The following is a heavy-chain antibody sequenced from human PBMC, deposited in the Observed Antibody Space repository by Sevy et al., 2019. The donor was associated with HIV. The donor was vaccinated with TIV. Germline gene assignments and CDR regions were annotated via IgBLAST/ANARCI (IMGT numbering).Heavy chain of an antibody. CDR3: AKAPYGAAACMDV. Sequence: GGSLRLSCAASGFTFSSYGMHWVRQAPGKGLEWVAFIRYDGSNKYYADSVKGRFTISRDNSKNTRYLQMNSLRAEDTAVYYCAKAPYGAAACMDVWGQGTTVTVSS. J-gene: IGHJ6*02. V-gene: IGHV3-30*02. CDR2: IRYDGSNK. CDR1: GFTFSSYG. D-gene: IGHD6-13*01.